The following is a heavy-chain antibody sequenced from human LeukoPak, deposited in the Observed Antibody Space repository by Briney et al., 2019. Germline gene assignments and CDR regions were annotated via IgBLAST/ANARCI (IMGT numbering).Heavy chain of an antibody. CDR1: GLTFGDYA. J-gene: IGHJ3*02. D-gene: IGHD2-15*01. V-gene: IGHV3-49*04. CDR2: IRSKAYGGTT. Sequence: PGGSLRLSCTASGLTFGDYAMSWVRQAPGKGLVGVSFIRSKAYGGTTEYAASVKGRFIILRDDSKSIAYLQMNSLKTEDTAVYYCSRVRYCSGRSCYFGAFDIWGQGTMVTVSS. CDR3: SRVRYCSGRSCYFGAFDI.